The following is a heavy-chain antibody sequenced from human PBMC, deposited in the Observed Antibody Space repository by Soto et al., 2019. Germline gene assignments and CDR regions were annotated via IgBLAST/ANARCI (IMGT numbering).Heavy chain of an antibody. V-gene: IGHV4-61*01. D-gene: IGHD3-3*01. CDR1: GGSVSSGSYY. CDR3: ARTRTDFWSGYYYFDY. CDR2: IYYSGST. Sequence: QVQLQESGPGLVKPSETLSLTCTVSGGSVSSGSYYWSWIRQPPGKGLEWIGYIYYSGSTNYNPHVKSRVTISVDTSKNQFSLKLSSVTAADTAVYYCARTRTDFWSGYYYFDYWGQGTLVTVSS. J-gene: IGHJ4*02.